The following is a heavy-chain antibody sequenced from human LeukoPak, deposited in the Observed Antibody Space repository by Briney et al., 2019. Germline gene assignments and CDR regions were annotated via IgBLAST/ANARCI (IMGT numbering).Heavy chain of an antibody. CDR3: AKDLSRFYYYGVDV. D-gene: IGHD3-3*01. Sequence: PGGSLRLSCVASGLTFSSYGMHWVRQAPGTGLEWVAVISNDGSNKYYTDSVKGRFTISRDNSKNTLCLQMNSLRAEDTAVYYCAKDLSRFYYYGVDVWGQGTTLTVSS. CDR2: ISNDGSNK. CDR1: GLTFSSYG. V-gene: IGHV3-30*18. J-gene: IGHJ6*02.